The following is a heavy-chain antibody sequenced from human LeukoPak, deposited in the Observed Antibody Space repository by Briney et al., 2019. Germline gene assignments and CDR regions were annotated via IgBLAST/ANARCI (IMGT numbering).Heavy chain of an antibody. D-gene: IGHD6-13*01. CDR1: GFTFDDYG. J-gene: IGHJ6*03. V-gene: IGHV3-20*04. Sequence: PGGSLRLSCAASGFTFDDYGMSWVRQAPGKGLEWVSGINWNGGSTGYADSVKGRFTISRDNAKNSLYLQMNSLRAEDTALYYCARGMGEGIAAPVLSYYMDVWGKGTTVTVSS. CDR3: ARGMGEGIAAPVLSYYMDV. CDR2: INWNGGST.